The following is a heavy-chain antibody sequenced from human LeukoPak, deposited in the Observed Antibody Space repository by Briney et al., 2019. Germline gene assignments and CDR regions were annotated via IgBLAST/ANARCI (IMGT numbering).Heavy chain of an antibody. D-gene: IGHD2-2*01. CDR1: GGSISSGSYY. Sequence: SETLSLTCTVSGGSISSGSYYWTWIRQPAGKGLEWIGLIYSSGSTNYSPSLKSRVTISVDRSKNQFSLKLSSVTAADTAVYYCARSALVPGAITYFDFWGQGTQVTVSP. CDR3: ARSALVPGAITYFDF. V-gene: IGHV4-61*02. J-gene: IGHJ4*02. CDR2: IYSSGST.